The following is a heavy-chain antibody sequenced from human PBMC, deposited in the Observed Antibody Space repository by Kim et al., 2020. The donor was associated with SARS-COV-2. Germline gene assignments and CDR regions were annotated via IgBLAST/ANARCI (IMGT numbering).Heavy chain of an antibody. CDR3: ARGFEYSSSSRYMGV. V-gene: IGHV4-34*01. J-gene: IGHJ6*03. Sequence: SETLSLICAVYGGSFSGYYWTWIRQPPGKGPEWIGEITHSGSPKYNPSLRSRVTISGDTSKNQFSLQMTSLSAADTAVYYCARGFEYSSSSRYMGVWGKGTTVTVSS. CDR1: GGSFSGYY. CDR2: ITHSGSP. D-gene: IGHD6-6*01.